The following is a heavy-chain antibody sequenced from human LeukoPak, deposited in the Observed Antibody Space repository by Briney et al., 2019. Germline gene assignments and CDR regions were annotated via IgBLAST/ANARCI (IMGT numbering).Heavy chain of an antibody. V-gene: IGHV3-66*01. D-gene: IGHD3-10*01. CDR1: GFTVSNNY. CDR3: ARDHFALGSYPNP. CDR2: IYSGGST. Sequence: PGGSLRLSCAASGFTVSNNYMRWVRQAPGKGLEWVSLIYSGGSTYYADSVKGRFTISRDNSKNTLYLQMNTLRAEDTAVYYCARDHFALGSYPNPWGQGTLVTVSS. J-gene: IGHJ5*02.